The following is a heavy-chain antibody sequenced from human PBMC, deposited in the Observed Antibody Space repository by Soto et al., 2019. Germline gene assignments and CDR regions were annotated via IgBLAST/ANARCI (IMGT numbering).Heavy chain of an antibody. J-gene: IGHJ4*02. Sequence: ESGGGVVQPGRSLRLSCAASGFTFSSYAMHWVRQAPGKGLEWVAVISYDGSNKYYADSVKGRFTISRDNSKNTLYLQMNSLRAEDTAVYYCARDLLYYYGSGSLDYWGQGTLVTVSS. V-gene: IGHV3-30-3*01. D-gene: IGHD3-10*01. CDR3: ARDLLYYYGSGSLDY. CDR1: GFTFSSYA. CDR2: ISYDGSNK.